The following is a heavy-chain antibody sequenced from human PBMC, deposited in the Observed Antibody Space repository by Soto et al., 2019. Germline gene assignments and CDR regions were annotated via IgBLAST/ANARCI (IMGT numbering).Heavy chain of an antibody. CDR1: GFTFSCYY. Sequence: PVGSLRLSCAASGFTFSCYYMRLRLHAAWKGLEWVSYISSSGSTIYYADSVKGRFTISRDNAKNSLYLQMNSLRAEDTAVYYCARGGGGSLYYYGMDVWGQGTTVTVSS. CDR2: ISSSGSTI. V-gene: IGHV3-11*01. D-gene: IGHD3-16*01. CDR3: ARGGGGSLYYYGMDV. J-gene: IGHJ6*02.